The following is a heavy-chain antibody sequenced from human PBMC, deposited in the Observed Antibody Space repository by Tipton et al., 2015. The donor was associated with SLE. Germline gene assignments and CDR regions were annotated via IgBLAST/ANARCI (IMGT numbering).Heavy chain of an antibody. CDR3: ARGMLTWRGAIVGVDV. CDR2: IYYSGTT. Sequence: TLSLTCTVSGGSFSSETYLWGWIRQPPGKGLEWIGYIYYSGTTNYNPSLKSRVTMSVDTAKNQFSLKLTSVTAADTAVYYCARGMLTWRGAIVGVDVWGQGTTVNVSS. D-gene: IGHD2-15*01. J-gene: IGHJ6*02. V-gene: IGHV4-61*01. CDR1: GGSFSSETYL.